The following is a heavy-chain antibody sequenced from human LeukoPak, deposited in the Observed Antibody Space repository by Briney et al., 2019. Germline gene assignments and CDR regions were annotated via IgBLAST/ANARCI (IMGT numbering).Heavy chain of an antibody. CDR1: GFTFSSYA. V-gene: IGHV3-23*01. CDR2: FSGGDGST. CDR3: AKGKEVPATIFDH. J-gene: IGHJ4*02. Sequence: GGSLRLSCTASGFTFSSYAMSWVRQAPGQGLEWVSGFSGGDGSTSYADSVKGRFTISRDNSKNTLYLQMHSLRAEDTAVYYYAKGKEVPATIFDHWGQGTLVTVSS. D-gene: IGHD2-2*02.